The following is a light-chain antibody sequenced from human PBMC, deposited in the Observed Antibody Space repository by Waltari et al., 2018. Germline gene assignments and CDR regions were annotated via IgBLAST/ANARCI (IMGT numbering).Light chain of an antibody. V-gene: IGKV3-11*01. Sequence: EIVLTQSPGTLSLSPGERATLSCRASQNVGRFLAWYQQKPGQAPSRLIHETSHRAAGIPARFSGSGSGTDVTLIISSLEPEDFAVFYCQQRANWPLTFGGGTKVEIK. CDR1: QNVGRF. CDR2: ETS. CDR3: QQRANWPLT. J-gene: IGKJ4*01.